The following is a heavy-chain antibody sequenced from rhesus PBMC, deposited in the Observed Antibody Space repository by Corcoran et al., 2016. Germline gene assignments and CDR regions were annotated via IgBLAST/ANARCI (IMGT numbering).Heavy chain of an antibody. V-gene: IGHV4S9*01. D-gene: IGHD5-12*01. CDR1: GGSISDTYY. CDR2: IYGNSSNT. J-gene: IGHJ4*01. CDR3: ASREYSYSSDS. Sequence: QVQLQESGPGLVKPSETLSLTCAVSGGSISDTYYWNWIRQPPGKGLEGSGKIYGNSSNTSTTPSLKRRVTISNDTSKTQFFLKLSSVAAADTAVYYCASREYSYSSDSWGQGVLVTVSS.